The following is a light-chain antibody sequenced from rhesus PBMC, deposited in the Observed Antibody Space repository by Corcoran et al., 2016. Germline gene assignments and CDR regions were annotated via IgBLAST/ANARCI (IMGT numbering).Light chain of an antibody. CDR2: DAS. J-gene: IGKJ2*01. CDR3: LQHDSYPYS. CDR1: QGINSF. Sequence: DIQMTQSPSSLSASVGDTVTITCRASQGINSFLNWFQQKPGKAPKLLIYDASSLESGVPSRFSGRGAGTDFTLTISSLQPEDFAAYYCLQHDSYPYSFGQGTKVESK. V-gene: IGKV1-28*03.